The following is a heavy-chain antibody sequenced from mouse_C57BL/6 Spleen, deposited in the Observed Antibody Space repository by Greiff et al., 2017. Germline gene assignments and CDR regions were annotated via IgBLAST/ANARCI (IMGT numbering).Heavy chain of an antibody. V-gene: IGHV1-76*01. CDR2: IYPGSGNT. Sequence: QVQLQQSGAELVRPGASVKLSCKASGYTFTGYYINWVKQRPGQGLEWIARIYPGSGNTYYNEKFKGKATLTADKSSSTAYMQLSSLTSEDSAVYFCAREGQGNYDYFDVWGKGTTVTVSS. J-gene: IGHJ1*03. CDR3: AREGQGNYDYFDV. D-gene: IGHD2-1*01. CDR1: GYTFTGYY.